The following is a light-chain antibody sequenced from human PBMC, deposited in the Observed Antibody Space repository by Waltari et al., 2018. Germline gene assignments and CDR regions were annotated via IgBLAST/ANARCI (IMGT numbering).Light chain of an antibody. J-gene: IGLJ2*01. CDR2: DND. CDR1: NSNIGSNY. V-gene: IGLV1-51*01. Sequence: QSVLTQPPSVSAAPGQKVTISCSGSNSNIGSNYVSWYQHPPGTPPKLLIHDNDKRPSGIPARCSGSRSGTSATLGITGLQTGNEADYYCETWDSSRINVEFGGGTKLTVL. CDR3: ETWDSSRINVE.